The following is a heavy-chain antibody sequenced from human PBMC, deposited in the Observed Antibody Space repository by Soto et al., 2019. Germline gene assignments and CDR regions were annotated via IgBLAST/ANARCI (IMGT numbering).Heavy chain of an antibody. D-gene: IGHD3-3*01. CDR3: ANQEWLLVGFDY. Sequence: GGSLRLSCAASGFTFSSYAMSWVRQAPGKGLEWVSAISGSGGSTYYADSVKGRFTISRDNSKNTLYLQMNSLRAEDTAVYYCANQEWLLVGFDYWGQGTLVTVSS. V-gene: IGHV3-23*01. CDR2: ISGSGGST. J-gene: IGHJ4*02. CDR1: GFTFSSYA.